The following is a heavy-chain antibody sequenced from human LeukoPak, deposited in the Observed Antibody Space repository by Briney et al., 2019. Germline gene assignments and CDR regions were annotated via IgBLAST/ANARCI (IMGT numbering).Heavy chain of an antibody. J-gene: IGHJ4*02. CDR2: IYPGDSDT. V-gene: IGHV5-51*01. D-gene: IGHD5-18*01. CDR1: GYSFTSYW. Sequence: GESLNISCKASGYSFTSYWIGWVRQMPGKRLEWMGIIYPGDSDTRYSPSFQGQVTISADKSISTAYLLWSSLKASDTAVYYCARQLWGEDYFDYWGQGTLVTVSS. CDR3: ARQLWGEDYFDY.